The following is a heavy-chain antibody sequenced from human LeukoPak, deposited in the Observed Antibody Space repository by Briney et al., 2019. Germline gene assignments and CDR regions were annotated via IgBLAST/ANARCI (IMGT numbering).Heavy chain of an antibody. Sequence: AGGSLRLSCAASGFTFSSNGMHWVRQAPGKGLEWVAVIWYDGSNKYYADSVKGRFTISRDNSKNTLDLQMNSLRVEDTAVYYCARETSVAGILYGMDVWGQGTTVTVSS. CDR2: IWYDGSNK. J-gene: IGHJ6*02. D-gene: IGHD4-23*01. CDR1: GFTFSSNG. V-gene: IGHV3-33*01. CDR3: ARETSVAGILYGMDV.